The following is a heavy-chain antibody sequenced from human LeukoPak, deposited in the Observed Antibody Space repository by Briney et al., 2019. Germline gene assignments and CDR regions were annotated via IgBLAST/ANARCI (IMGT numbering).Heavy chain of an antibody. CDR1: GGSISSYY. D-gene: IGHD3-9*01. V-gene: IGHV4-59*08. CDR2: IYYSGST. J-gene: IGHJ6*03. Sequence: PSETLSLTCTVSGGSISSYYWSWIRQPPGKGLEWIGYIYYSGSTNYNPSLKSRVTISVDTSKNQFSLKLSSVTAADTAVYYCARVAGGYFDYYYYMDVWGKGTTVTVSS. CDR3: ARVAGGYFDYYYYMDV.